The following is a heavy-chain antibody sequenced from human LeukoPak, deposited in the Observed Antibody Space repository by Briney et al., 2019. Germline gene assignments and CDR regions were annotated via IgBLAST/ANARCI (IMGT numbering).Heavy chain of an antibody. CDR1: GGSISNYY. V-gene: IGHV4-4*07. J-gene: IGHJ3*02. CDR2: IYSSGST. D-gene: IGHD1-14*01. CDR3: ARHGGDNQNAFDI. Sequence: PSETLSLTCTVSGGSISNYYWSWIRQPAGKGLEWIGHIYSSGSTNCNPSLKSRVTMSVDTSKNQFSLKLSSVTAADTAVYYCARHGGDNQNAFDIWGQGTMVTVSS.